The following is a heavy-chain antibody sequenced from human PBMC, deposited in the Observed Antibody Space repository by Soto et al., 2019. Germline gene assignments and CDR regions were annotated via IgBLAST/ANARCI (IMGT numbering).Heavy chain of an antibody. J-gene: IGHJ4*02. CDR3: ARDLGIAARFGY. V-gene: IGHV6-1*01. CDR1: GDXVSSNSDA. D-gene: IGHD6-6*01. CDR2: TYYRSKWYN. Sequence: QXLSLTCAISGDXVSSNSDAWNWIRQSPSRGLEWLGRTYYRSKWYNDYAVSVKSRITINPDTSNNQFSLQLNSVTPEDTAVYYCARDLGIAARFGYWGQGTLVTVSS.